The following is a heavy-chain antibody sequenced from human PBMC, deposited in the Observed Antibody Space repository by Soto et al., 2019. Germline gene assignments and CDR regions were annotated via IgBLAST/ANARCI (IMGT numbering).Heavy chain of an antibody. CDR1: GGSISSYY. CDR2: IYYSGST. CDR3: ARGLSSWRIGYYYYMDV. J-gene: IGHJ6*03. D-gene: IGHD6-13*01. Sequence: SETLSLTCTVSGGSISSYYWSWIRQPPGKGLEWIGYIYYSGSTNYNPSLKSRVTISVDTSKNQFSLKLSSVTAADTAVYYCARGLSSWRIGYYYYMDVWGKGTTVTVSS. V-gene: IGHV4-59*08.